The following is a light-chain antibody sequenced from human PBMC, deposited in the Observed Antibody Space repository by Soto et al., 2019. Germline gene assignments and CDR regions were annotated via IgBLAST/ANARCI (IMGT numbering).Light chain of an antibody. CDR3: QQYNNWTS. CDR2: GAS. V-gene: IGKV3-15*01. Sequence: EIVMTQSPATLSVSPRERTTQSCRSMQSVSSNLAWYQQKPGQTPRLLIYGASTRATGIPARFSGSGSGKAFTLSITSLQSEDFAVYYSQQYNNWTSFGQGTKVDIK. J-gene: IGKJ1*01. CDR1: QSVSSN.